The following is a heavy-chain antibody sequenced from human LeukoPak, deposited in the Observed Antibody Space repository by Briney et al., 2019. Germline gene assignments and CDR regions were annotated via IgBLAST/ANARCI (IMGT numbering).Heavy chain of an antibody. CDR1: GFTFSRFG. J-gene: IGHJ4*02. D-gene: IGHD3-22*01. CDR2: ISTTGSTI. CDR3: ARDRSSSGYYPFDY. Sequence: GGSLRLSCAASGFTFSRFGMNWVRQAPGKGLEWVSYISTTGSTIYYADSVKGRFTISRDNAKNSLYLQMNSLRDEDTAVYYCARDRSSSGYYPFDYWGQGTLVTVSS. V-gene: IGHV3-48*02.